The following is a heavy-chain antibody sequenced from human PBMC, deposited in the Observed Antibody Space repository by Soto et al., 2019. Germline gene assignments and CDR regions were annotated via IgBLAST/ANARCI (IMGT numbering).Heavy chain of an antibody. CDR2: IYPADSDT. D-gene: IGHD3-22*01. CDR3: ARKDSSGYSNWFDP. CDR1: GYTFSRYW. V-gene: IGHV5-51*01. J-gene: IGHJ5*02. Sequence: VQLVQSGAEVKRPGASVKVSCKASGYTFSRYWIAWVRQTPGRGLEWMGIIYPADSDTRYSPSFQGQVTISADKSTSTAYLHWNSLKASDSATYYCARKDSSGYSNWFDPWGQGTLVTVSS.